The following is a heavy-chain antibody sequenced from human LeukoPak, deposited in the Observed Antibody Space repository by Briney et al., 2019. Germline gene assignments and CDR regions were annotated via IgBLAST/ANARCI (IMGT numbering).Heavy chain of an antibody. V-gene: IGHV3-7*01. J-gene: IGHJ4*02. CDR1: GFTFSSYW. CDR3: ARDLYGDYFFDY. CDR2: IKQDGSEK. Sequence: GGSLRVSCAASGFTFSSYWMSWVRQAPGKGLEWVANIKQDGSEKNYVDSVKGRFTISRDNAKNSLYLQMNSLRAEDTAVYYCARDLYGDYFFDYWGQGTLVTVSS. D-gene: IGHD4-17*01.